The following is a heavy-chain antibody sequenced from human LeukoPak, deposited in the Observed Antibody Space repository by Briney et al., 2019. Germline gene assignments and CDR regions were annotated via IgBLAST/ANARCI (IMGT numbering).Heavy chain of an antibody. CDR3: AKGGDSSGYYFDY. V-gene: IGHV3-30*18. D-gene: IGHD3-22*01. J-gene: IGHJ4*02. Sequence: GGSLRLSCAASGFTFSSYGMHWVRQAPGKGLEWVAVISYDGGNKYYADSVKGRFTISRDNSKNTLYLQMNSLRAEDTAVYYCAKGGDSSGYYFDYWGQGTLVTVSS. CDR1: GFTFSSYG. CDR2: ISYDGGNK.